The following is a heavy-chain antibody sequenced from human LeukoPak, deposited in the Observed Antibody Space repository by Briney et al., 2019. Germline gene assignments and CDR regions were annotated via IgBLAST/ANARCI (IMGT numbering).Heavy chain of an antibody. D-gene: IGHD2-2*01. CDR2: IYYSGST. CDR1: GGSISSYY. V-gene: IGHV4-59*01. Sequence: SETLSLTCTVSGGSISSYYWSWIRQPPGKGLEWIGYIYYSGSTNYNPTLKSRVTISVDTSKNQFSLKLSSVTAADTAVYYCARFSSTSSFDYWGQGTLVTVSS. CDR3: ARFSSTSSFDY. J-gene: IGHJ4*02.